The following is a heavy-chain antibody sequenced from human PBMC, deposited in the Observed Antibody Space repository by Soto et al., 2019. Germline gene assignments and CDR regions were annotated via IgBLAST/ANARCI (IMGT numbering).Heavy chain of an antibody. Sequence: SVKVSCKASGGTFSSYAISWVRQAPGQGLEWMGGIIPIFGTANYAQKFQGRVTITADESTSTAFMELSSLRSEDTAVYYCAAGVIISRGCHCAEYFQHWGQGTLVTVSS. CDR1: GGTFSSYA. CDR3: AAGVIISRGCHCAEYFQH. D-gene: IGHD6-19*01. J-gene: IGHJ1*01. V-gene: IGHV1-69*13. CDR2: IIPIFGTA.